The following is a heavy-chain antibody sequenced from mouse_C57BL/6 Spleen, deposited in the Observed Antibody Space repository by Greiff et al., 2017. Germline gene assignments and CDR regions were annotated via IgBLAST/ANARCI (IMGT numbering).Heavy chain of an antibody. CDR3: ARGSNYGAMDY. CDR1: GYTFTGYW. D-gene: IGHD2-5*01. V-gene: IGHV1-64*01. J-gene: IGHJ4*01. CDR2: IHPNSGST. Sequence: QVQLQQPGAELVKPGASVKLSCKASGYTFTGYWMHWVKQRPGQGLEWIGMIHPNSGSTNYNENFKSKATLTVDKSSSTAYMQLSSLTSEDSAVYYCARGSNYGAMDYWGQGTSVTVSS.